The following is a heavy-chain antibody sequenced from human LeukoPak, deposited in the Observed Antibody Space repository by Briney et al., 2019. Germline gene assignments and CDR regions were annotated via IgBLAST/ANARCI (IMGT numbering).Heavy chain of an antibody. CDR2: IYYSGST. D-gene: IGHD6-13*01. Sequence: SETLSLTCTLSGGSMNGYYWSRIRQPPGKGLECIGNIYYSGSTNYNPSLQSRLTISIDTSKNLFSLNLASVTAADTAVYYCARFGVLVPPRLSTVTLFYMDVWGKGTTVTVSS. V-gene: IGHV4-59*01. J-gene: IGHJ6*03. CDR1: GGSMNGYY. CDR3: ARFGVLVPPRLSTVTLFYMDV.